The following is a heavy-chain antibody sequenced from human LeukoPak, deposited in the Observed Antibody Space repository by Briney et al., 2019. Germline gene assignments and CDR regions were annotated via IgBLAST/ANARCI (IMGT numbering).Heavy chain of an antibody. CDR1: GITLSNYG. J-gene: IGHJ4*02. Sequence: PGGSLRLSCAVSGITLSNYGMNWVRQAPGKGLEWVSAISGSGGSTYYADSVKGRFTISRDNSKNTLYLQMNSLRAEDTAVYYCANDPAKARSDWGQGTLVTVSS. CDR3: ANDPAKARSD. CDR2: ISGSGGST. V-gene: IGHV3-23*01.